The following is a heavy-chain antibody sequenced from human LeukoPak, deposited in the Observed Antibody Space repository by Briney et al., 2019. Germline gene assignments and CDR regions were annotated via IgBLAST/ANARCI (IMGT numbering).Heavy chain of an antibody. J-gene: IGHJ4*02. Sequence: GGSLRLSCAASGFTFSDYYMSWIRQAPGKGLEWVSYISSSGSTIYYADSVKGRFTISRDNAKNSLYLQMNSLRAEDTAVYYCARDYLPTFERLDSSGVYYFDYWGQGTLVTVSS. D-gene: IGHD3-22*01. CDR3: ARDYLPTFERLDSSGVYYFDY. CDR2: ISSSGSTI. CDR1: GFTFSDYY. V-gene: IGHV3-11*01.